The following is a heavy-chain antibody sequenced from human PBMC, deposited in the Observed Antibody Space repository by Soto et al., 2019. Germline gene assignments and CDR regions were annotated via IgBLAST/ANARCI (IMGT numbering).Heavy chain of an antibody. Sequence: PSETLSLTCTVSGGSISSSSYYWGWIRQPPGKGLEWIGSIYYSGSTYYNPSLKSRVTISVDTSKNQFSLKLSSMTAADTAVYYCARLRRDGYNWDYWGQGTLVTVS. CDR3: ARLRRDGYNWDY. CDR2: IYYSGST. J-gene: IGHJ4*02. CDR1: GGSISSSSYY. D-gene: IGHD5-12*01. V-gene: IGHV4-39*01.